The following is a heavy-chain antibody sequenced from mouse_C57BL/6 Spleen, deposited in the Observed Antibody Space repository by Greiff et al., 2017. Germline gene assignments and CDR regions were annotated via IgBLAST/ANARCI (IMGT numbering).Heavy chain of an antibody. J-gene: IGHJ3*01. V-gene: IGHV14-2*01. CDR1: GFNIKDYY. CDR2: IDPEDGET. D-gene: IGHD2-1*01. Sequence: VHVKQSGAELVKPGASVNLSCTASGFNIKDYYMHWVKQRTEQGLEWIGRIDPEDGETKYAPKFQGKATITADTSSNTAYLQRSSLPSEDTAVYYCASPSGNGNYGSWFAYWGQGTLVTVSA. CDR3: ASPSGNGNYGSWFAY.